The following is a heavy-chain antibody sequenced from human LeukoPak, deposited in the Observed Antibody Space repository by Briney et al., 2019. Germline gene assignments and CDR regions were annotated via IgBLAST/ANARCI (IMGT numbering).Heavy chain of an antibody. CDR1: GFTFSRYA. V-gene: IGHV3-23*01. Sequence: GGSLRLSCAASGFTFSRYAMRWVRQAPGKGLEWVSAISGSGGSTYYADSVKGRFTISRDNSKNTLYLQMNSLRAEDTAVYYCAKELNYRNFLYYYYMHVWGKGTTVTVSS. J-gene: IGHJ6*03. CDR3: AKELNYRNFLYYYYMHV. CDR2: ISGSGGST. D-gene: IGHD4-11*01.